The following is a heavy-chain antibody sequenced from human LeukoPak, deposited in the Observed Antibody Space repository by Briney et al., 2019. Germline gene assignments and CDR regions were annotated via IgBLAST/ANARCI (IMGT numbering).Heavy chain of an antibody. D-gene: IGHD6-6*01. CDR3: AKDSPAEYSSALDY. CDR1: GFTFSSYG. V-gene: IGHV3-30*18. J-gene: IGHJ4*02. Sequence: GGSLRLSCAASGFTFSSYGMHWVRQAPGKGLEWVAVIPYDGSNKYYADSVKGRFTISRDNSKNTLYLQMNSLRAEDTAVYYCAKDSPAEYSSALDYWGQGTLVTVSS. CDR2: IPYDGSNK.